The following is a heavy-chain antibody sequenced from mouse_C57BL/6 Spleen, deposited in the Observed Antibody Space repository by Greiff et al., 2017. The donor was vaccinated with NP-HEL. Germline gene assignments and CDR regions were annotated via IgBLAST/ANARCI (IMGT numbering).Heavy chain of an antibody. Sequence: VQLQQSGPGLVQPSQSLSITCTVSGFSLTSYGVHWVRQSPGKGLEWLGVIWSGGSTDYNAAFISRLSISKDNSKSQVFFKMNSLQADDTAIYYCARLRREGYWGQGTTLTVSS. D-gene: IGHD2-12*01. CDR1: GFSLTSYG. J-gene: IGHJ2*01. CDR2: IWSGGST. CDR3: ARLRREGY. V-gene: IGHV2-2*01.